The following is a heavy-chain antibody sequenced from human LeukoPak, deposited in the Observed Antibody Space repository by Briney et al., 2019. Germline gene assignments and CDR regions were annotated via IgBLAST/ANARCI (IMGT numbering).Heavy chain of an antibody. Sequence: SETLSLTCAAYGGSFGGYYWNWIRQPPGKGLEWIGEINHSGSTNYNPSLKSRVTMSVDTSKNQFSLKLSSVTAADTAVYYCARDLTDYGGSGGMDVWGQGTTVTVSS. CDR2: INHSGST. CDR1: GGSFGGYY. CDR3: ARDLTDYGGSGGMDV. J-gene: IGHJ6*02. V-gene: IGHV4-34*01. D-gene: IGHD4-23*01.